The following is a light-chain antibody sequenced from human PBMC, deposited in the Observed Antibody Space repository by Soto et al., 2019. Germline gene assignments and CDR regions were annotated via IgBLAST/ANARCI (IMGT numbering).Light chain of an antibody. CDR3: SSYTISTPYVV. Sequence: QSALTQPASVSGSPGQSITISCTGTSSDVGGYNYVSWYQQHPGKAPKLMIYEVSNRPSGVSNRFSGSKSGNTASLTISGFQAEDEADYYCSSYTISTPYVVFGGGTKLTVL. CDR1: SSDVGGYNY. J-gene: IGLJ2*01. V-gene: IGLV2-14*01. CDR2: EVS.